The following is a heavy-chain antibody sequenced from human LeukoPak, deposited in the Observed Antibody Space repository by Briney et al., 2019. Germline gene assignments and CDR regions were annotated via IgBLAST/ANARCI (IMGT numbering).Heavy chain of an antibody. Sequence: SETLSLICAVYGWSFNDYYWNWIRQPPGKGLEWIGEINARGDTNYNPSLKSRVTISVDTSKSQFSLRLTSIIAADTAFYYCARGQVPAARGYNWFDPWGQGTLVTVSS. V-gene: IGHV4-34*01. D-gene: IGHD2-2*01. CDR1: GWSFNDYY. CDR2: INARGDT. CDR3: ARGQVPAARGYNWFDP. J-gene: IGHJ5*02.